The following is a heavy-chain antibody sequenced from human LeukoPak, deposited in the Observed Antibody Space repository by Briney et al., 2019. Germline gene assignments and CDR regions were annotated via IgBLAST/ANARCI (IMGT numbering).Heavy chain of an antibody. CDR2: INHSGST. CDR3: ARSAGLDSFDY. D-gene: IGHD3/OR15-3a*01. CDR1: GGSFSGYY. Sequence: SETLSLTCVVYGGSFSGYYWSWIRQPPGKGLEWTGEINHSGSTNYNPSLKSRVTISVDTSKNQFSLELSSVTAADTAVYYCARSAGLDSFDYWGQGTLVTVSS. V-gene: IGHV4-34*01. J-gene: IGHJ4*02.